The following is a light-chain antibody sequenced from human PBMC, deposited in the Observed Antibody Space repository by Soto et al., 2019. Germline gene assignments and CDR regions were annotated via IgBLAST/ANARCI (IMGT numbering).Light chain of an antibody. Sequence: ETVLTQSPATLSLSPGERATLSCRASQSVSSYLAWYQQKPGQAPGLLIYDASNRATGIPARFSGSGSGTDFTLTISSLEPEDFAVYYCQQRSNWPPSWTFGQGTKVDIK. V-gene: IGKV3-11*01. CDR2: DAS. J-gene: IGKJ1*01. CDR1: QSVSSY. CDR3: QQRSNWPPSWT.